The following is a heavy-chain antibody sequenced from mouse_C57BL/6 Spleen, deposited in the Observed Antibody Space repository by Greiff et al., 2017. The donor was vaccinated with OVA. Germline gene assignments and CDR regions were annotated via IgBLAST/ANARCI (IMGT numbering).Heavy chain of an antibody. J-gene: IGHJ4*01. CDR3: ARGYDVVYAMDY. V-gene: IGHV1-80*01. D-gene: IGHD2-2*01. CDR1: GYAFSSYW. Sequence: VQLQESGAELVKPGASVKISCKASGYAFSSYWMNWVKQRPGKGLEWIGQIYPGDGDTNYNGKFKGKATLTADKSSSTAYMQLSSLTSEDSAVYFCARGYDVVYAMDYWGQGTSVTVSS. CDR2: IYPGDGDT.